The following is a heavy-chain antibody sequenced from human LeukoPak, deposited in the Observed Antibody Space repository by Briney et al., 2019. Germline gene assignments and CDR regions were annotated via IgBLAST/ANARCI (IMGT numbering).Heavy chain of an antibody. CDR2: ISGSGGST. CDR1: GFTFSSYA. V-gene: IGHV3-23*01. D-gene: IGHD3-10*01. J-gene: IGHJ5*02. CDR3: AKIYPPRPVRPRTNWFDP. Sequence: GGSLRLSCAASGFTFSSYAMGWVCQAPGKGLEWVSAISGSGGSTYYADSVKGRFTISRDNSKNTLYLQMNSLRAEDTAVYYCAKIYPPRPVRPRTNWFDPWGQGTLVTVSS.